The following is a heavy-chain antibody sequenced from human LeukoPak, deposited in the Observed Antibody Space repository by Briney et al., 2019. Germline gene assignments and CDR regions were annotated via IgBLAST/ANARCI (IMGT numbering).Heavy chain of an antibody. V-gene: IGHV3-30-3*01. CDR3: ARDRYSGYVIYYYYGMDV. CDR2: ISYDGSNK. D-gene: IGHD5-12*01. Sequence: GGSLRLSCAASGFTFSSYVMHWVRQAPGKGLEWVAVISYDGSNKYYADSVKGRFTISRDNSKNTLYLQMNSLRAEDTAVYYCARDRYSGYVIYYYYGMDVWGRGTTVTVSS. J-gene: IGHJ6*02. CDR1: GFTFSSYV.